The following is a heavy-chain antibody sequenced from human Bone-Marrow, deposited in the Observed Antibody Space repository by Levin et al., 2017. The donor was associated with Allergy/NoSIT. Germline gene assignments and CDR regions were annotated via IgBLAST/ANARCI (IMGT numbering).Heavy chain of an antibody. CDR1: GYTFTSYD. CDR2: MNPNSGNT. J-gene: IGHJ4*02. D-gene: IGHD3-22*01. CDR3: ARGPRIDYYDSSGYYLDY. Sequence: ASVKVSCKASGYTFTSYDINWVRQATGQGLEWMGWMNPNSGNTGYAQKFQGRVTMTRNTSISTAYMELSSLRSEDTAVYYCARGPRIDYYDSSGYYLDYWGQGTLVTVSS. V-gene: IGHV1-8*01.